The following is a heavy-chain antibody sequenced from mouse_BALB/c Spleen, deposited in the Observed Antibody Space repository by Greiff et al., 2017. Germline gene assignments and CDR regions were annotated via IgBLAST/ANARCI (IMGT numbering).Heavy chain of an antibody. CDR2: IYPSASYT. CDR1: GYTFTSYW. V-gene: IGHV1-69*02. Sequence: QVQLQQPGAELVRPGASVKLSCKASGYTFTSYWINWVKQRPGQGLEWIGNIYPSASYTNYNQKFKDKATLTVDKSSSTAYMQLSSPTSEDAAVYYCTRAPLFDYWGQGTTLTVSS. CDR3: TRAPLFDY. J-gene: IGHJ2*01.